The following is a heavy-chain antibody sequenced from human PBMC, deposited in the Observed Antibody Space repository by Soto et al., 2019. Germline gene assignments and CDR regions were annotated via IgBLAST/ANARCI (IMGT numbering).Heavy chain of an antibody. V-gene: IGHV1-58*02. J-gene: IGHJ6*02. CDR2: IVVGSDNT. CDR3: AASTPFSHNSYYGAMDV. CDR1: GFTFTSSA. Sequence: SVKVSCKTSGFTFTSSAIQWVRQARGQRLEWIGWIVVGSDNTNYAQKFQERVTITRDLSTNTIYMDLSGLRSEDTAVYYCAASTPFSHNSYYGAMDVWG.